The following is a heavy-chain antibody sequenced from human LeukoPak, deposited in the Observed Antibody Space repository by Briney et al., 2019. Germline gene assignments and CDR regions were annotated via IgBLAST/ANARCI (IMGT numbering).Heavy chain of an antibody. J-gene: IGHJ3*02. CDR1: GGSISSGGYY. CDR2: IYTSGST. Sequence: SQTLSLTCTVSGGSISSGGYYWSWIRQPAGKGLEWIGRIYTSGSTNYNPSLKSRVTISVDTSKNQFSLKLSSVTAADTAVYYCARDRSSGWIDAFDIWGQGTMVTVSS. V-gene: IGHV4-61*02. CDR3: ARDRSSGWIDAFDI. D-gene: IGHD6-19*01.